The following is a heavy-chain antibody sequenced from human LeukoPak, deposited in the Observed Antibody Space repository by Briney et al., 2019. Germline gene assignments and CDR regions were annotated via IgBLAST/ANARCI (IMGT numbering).Heavy chain of an antibody. Sequence: PGGSLRLSCAASGFTFNNFGMQWVRQTPGKGLEWVTVISCDGGTQYYADSVKGRFTISRDDSKNTLYLQMNSLRAEDTAVYYCARGDYDSSGYYRSSYYYYMDVWGKGTTVTVSS. V-gene: IGHV3-30*03. CDR1: GFTFNNFG. D-gene: IGHD3-22*01. CDR2: ISCDGGTQ. J-gene: IGHJ6*03. CDR3: ARGDYDSSGYYRSSYYYYMDV.